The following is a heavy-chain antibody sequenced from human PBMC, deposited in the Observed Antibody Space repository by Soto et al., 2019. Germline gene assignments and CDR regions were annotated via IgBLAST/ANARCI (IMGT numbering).Heavy chain of an antibody. CDR1: GYTFTSYY. CDR3: ARDALPTTGYSSSGRGGVHAFDI. CDR2: INPSGGST. Sequence: GASVKVSCKSSGYTFTSYYMHWVRQAPGQGLEWKGIINPSGGSTSYAQKFQGRVTMTRDTSTSTVYMELSSLSSEDTAVYYCARDALPTTGYSSSGRGGVHAFDIWGQGTMVTVSS. V-gene: IGHV1-46*03. J-gene: IGHJ3*02. D-gene: IGHD6-6*01.